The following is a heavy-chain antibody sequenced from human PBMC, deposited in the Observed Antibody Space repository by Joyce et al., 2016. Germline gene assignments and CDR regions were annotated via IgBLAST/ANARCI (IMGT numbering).Heavy chain of an antibody. CDR1: GFVFTDDY. V-gene: IGHV3-11*01. Sequence: QVQLVESGGGLVKLGESLRLSCTASGFVFTDDYMSGFRQVPGKGLECISYISSRGYDILYADSVKGRFTVSRDNAKSSIYLQMNGLSVEDTAIYYCARHTRVPEFRGQGTLVTVSS. J-gene: IGHJ4*02. CDR2: ISSRGYDI. CDR3: ARHTRVPEF. D-gene: IGHD3-10*01.